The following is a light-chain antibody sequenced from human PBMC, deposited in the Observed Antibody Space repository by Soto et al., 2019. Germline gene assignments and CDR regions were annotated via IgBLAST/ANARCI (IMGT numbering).Light chain of an antibody. V-gene: IGKV1-39*01. CDR1: QSISSY. J-gene: IGKJ1*01. Sequence: IPMTQSSFSLSASVGDRVPIPCRASQSISSYLNWYQQKPGKPPKLLIYAAVSLQSGIPSRFSAYGSGTDFTLTISSLQPEDFATYYCQQTYSSPQWTFGQGTKVDIK. CDR3: QQTYSSPQWT. CDR2: AAV.